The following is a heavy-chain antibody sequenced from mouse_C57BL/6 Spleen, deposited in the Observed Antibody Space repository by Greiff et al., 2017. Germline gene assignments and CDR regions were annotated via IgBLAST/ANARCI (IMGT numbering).Heavy chain of an antibody. D-gene: IGHD2-5*01. CDR3: ARSGYSNYGYFDY. CDR1: GYTFTSYW. V-gene: IGHV1-61*01. Sequence: VQLQQPGAELVRPGSSVKLSCKASGYTFTSYWMDWVKQRPGQGLEWIGNIYPSDSETHYNQKFKDKATLTVDKSSSTAYMQLSSLTSEDSAVYYCARSGYSNYGYFDYWGQGTTLTVSS. CDR2: IYPSDSET. J-gene: IGHJ2*01.